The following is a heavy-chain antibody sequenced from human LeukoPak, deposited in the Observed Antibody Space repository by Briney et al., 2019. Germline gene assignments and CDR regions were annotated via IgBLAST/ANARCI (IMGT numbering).Heavy chain of an antibody. CDR1: GYTFSSYG. CDR3: AKDRVTMVRGRGDY. V-gene: IGHV3-30*18. Sequence: QPGGSLRLSCAASGYTFSSYGMHWVRQAPGKGLEWVAVISYDGSNKYYADSVKGRFTISRDNSKNTLYLQMNSLRAEDTAVYYCAKDRVTMVRGRGDYRGQGTLVTVSS. CDR2: ISYDGSNK. D-gene: IGHD3-10*01. J-gene: IGHJ4*02.